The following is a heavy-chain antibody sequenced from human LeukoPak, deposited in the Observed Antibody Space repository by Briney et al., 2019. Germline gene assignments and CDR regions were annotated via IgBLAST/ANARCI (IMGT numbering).Heavy chain of an antibody. Sequence: KPSETLSLTCAVYGGSFSGYYWRWIRQPPGKGLEWIGEINHSGSTNYNPSLKSRVTISVDTSKNQFSLKLSSVTAADTAVYYCARDLRYCSSTSCYGSYYYYGMDVWGQGTTVTVSS. V-gene: IGHV4-34*01. CDR3: ARDLRYCSSTSCYGSYYYYGMDV. CDR1: GGSFSGYY. CDR2: INHSGST. J-gene: IGHJ6*02. D-gene: IGHD2-2*01.